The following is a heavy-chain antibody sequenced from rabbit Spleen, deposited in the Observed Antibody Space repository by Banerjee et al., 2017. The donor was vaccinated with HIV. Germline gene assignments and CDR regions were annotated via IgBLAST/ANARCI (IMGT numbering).Heavy chain of an antibody. J-gene: IGHJ4*01. CDR1: GFGFSSYY. CDR3: ARDGAGSSYFNL. V-gene: IGHV1S7*01. D-gene: IGHD8-1*01. CDR2: IDPVFGVT. Sequence: QLVESGGGLVQPGGSLKLSCKASGFGFSSYYMNWVRQAPGKGLEWIGYIDPVFGVTYYATWVNGRFTISSHNAQNTLYLQLNSLTAADTATYFCARDGAGSSYFNLWGQGTLVTVS.